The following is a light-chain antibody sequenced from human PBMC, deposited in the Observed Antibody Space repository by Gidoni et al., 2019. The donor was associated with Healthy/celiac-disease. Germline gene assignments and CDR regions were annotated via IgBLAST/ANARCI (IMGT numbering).Light chain of an antibody. Sequence: QAVPPPPPSVPAAPGPSVTISCTGSSSNIGAGYDVHWYQQLPGTAPKLLIYGNSNRPSGVPDRFSGSKSGTSASLAITGLQAEDEADYYCQSYDSSLTSVVFGGGTKLTVL. CDR2: GNS. CDR1: SSNIGAGYD. J-gene: IGLJ2*01. V-gene: IGLV1-40*01. CDR3: QSYDSSLTSVV.